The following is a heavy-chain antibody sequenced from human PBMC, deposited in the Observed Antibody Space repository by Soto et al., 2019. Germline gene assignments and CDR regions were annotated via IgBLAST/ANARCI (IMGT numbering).Heavy chain of an antibody. D-gene: IGHD2-8*01. CDR3: TVWCSENDFGAA. CDR2: SKNKADSYTT. V-gene: IGHV3-72*01. CDR1: GFTFSEHY. J-gene: IGHJ4*02. Sequence: EVQLVESGGGLVQPGGSLRLSCAASGFTFSEHYMDWVSQAPGKGLEWVGRSKNKADSYTTEYAASVNGRFTISRDGSKNSLFLQMNSLKTDDTAVYYCTVWCSENDFGAAWGQGILVTVSS.